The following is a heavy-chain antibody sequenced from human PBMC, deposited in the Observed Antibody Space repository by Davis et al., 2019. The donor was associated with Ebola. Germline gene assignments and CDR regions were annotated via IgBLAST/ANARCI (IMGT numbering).Heavy chain of an antibody. Sequence: SETLSLTCIVSGGSISPYYWSWIRQPVGRGLEWIGRIYSGGSTTYNPSLESRVTMSVDRSKNQFSLKLTSVTAADTAVYYCARRYLRGWYFDLWGRGTLVTVSS. CDR1: GGSISPYY. CDR2: IYSGGST. V-gene: IGHV4-4*07. D-gene: IGHD3-9*01. CDR3: ARRYLRGWYFDL. J-gene: IGHJ2*01.